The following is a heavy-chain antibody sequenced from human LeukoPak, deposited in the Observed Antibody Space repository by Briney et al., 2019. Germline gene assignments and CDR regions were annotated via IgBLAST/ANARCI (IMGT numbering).Heavy chain of an antibody. CDR1: GYSFTCYW. Sequence: GKSLNISGKCSGYSFTCYWIGWVRQMPGKGLEWMGIIYPGDSDTRYSPSFQGQVTISADKTISTAYLQWSSLKASDTAMYYCARLADCSSTSCYYYYYYYMDVWGKGTTVTVSS. J-gene: IGHJ6*03. D-gene: IGHD2-2*01. CDR3: ARLADCSSTSCYYYYYYYMDV. CDR2: IYPGDSDT. V-gene: IGHV5-51*01.